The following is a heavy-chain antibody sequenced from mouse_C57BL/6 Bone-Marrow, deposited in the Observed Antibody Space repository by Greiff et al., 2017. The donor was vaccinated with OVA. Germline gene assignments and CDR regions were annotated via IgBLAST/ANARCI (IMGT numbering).Heavy chain of an antibody. CDR3: AIRDSWFAY. J-gene: IGHJ3*01. CDR2: INSDGGST. V-gene: IGHV5-2*01. CDR1: EYEFPSYD. D-gene: IGHD2-13*01. Sequence: EVQLVESGAGLVQPGESLKLSCESNEYEFPSYDMPWVRKTPEKRLELVAAINSDGGSTYYPDTMERRVIISRDNTNKLLYIQISSLRSEDTALYYCAIRDSWFAYWGQGTLVTVSA.